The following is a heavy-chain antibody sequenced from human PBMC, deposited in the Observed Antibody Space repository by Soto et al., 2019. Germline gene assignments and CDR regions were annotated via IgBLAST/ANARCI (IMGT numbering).Heavy chain of an antibody. CDR1: GFTFISHA. D-gene: IGHD6-6*01. CDR2: ISDDGRNK. CDR3: AREGQLWYYYSGMDV. V-gene: IGHV3-30-3*01. J-gene: IGHJ6*02. Sequence: QVQLVESGGGVVQPGRSLRLSCAASGFTFISHAMYWVRQAPGKGLDWVAVISDDGRNKYYADSVKGRFTISRDNSNNTLYLQMNSLRAEDTAVYYCAREGQLWYYYSGMDVWGQGTTVTVSS.